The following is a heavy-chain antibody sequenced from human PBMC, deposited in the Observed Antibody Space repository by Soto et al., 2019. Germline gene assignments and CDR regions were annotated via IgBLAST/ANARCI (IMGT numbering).Heavy chain of an antibody. CDR1: GGSISSYY. J-gene: IGHJ6*02. CDR3: ATAGRDYGSCSGYHNYYYMDV. Sequence: PSETLSLTCTVSGGSISSYYWSWIRQPPGKGLEWIGYIYYSGSTNYNPSLKSRVTISVDTSKNQFSLKLSSVTAADTAVYYCATAGRDYGSCSGYHNYYYMDVWGQGTTVTVSS. D-gene: IGHD3-3*01. V-gene: IGHV4-59*01. CDR2: IYYSGST.